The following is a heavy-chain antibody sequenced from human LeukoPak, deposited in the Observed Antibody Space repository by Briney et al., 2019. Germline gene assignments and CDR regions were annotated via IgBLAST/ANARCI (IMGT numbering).Heavy chain of an antibody. V-gene: IGHV4-34*01. Sequence: PSEALSLTCAVYGGSFSGYYWGWIRQPPGKGLEWIGSIYYSGSTYYNPSLKSRVTISVDTSKNQSSLKLSSVTAADTAVYYCAKVSETVGYDSDYWGQGTLVTVSS. J-gene: IGHJ4*02. CDR3: AKVSETVGYDSDY. D-gene: IGHD5-12*01. CDR1: GGSFSGYY. CDR2: IYYSGST.